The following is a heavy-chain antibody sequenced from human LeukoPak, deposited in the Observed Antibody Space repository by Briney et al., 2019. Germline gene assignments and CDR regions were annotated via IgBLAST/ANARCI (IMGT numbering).Heavy chain of an antibody. J-gene: IGHJ4*02. D-gene: IGHD6-19*01. V-gene: IGHV3-23*01. CDR3: AKDSFYSNGWPSSSFDY. CDR1: GFTFNSYA. CDR2: ISGSGGNT. Sequence: PGGSLRLSCAASGFTFNSYAMYWVRQAPGTGLEWVSGISGSGGNTYYADAVKGRFTISRDNSKTTIYLQMNSLRAEDTAIFYCAKDSFYSNGWPSSSFDYWGPGALVTVSS.